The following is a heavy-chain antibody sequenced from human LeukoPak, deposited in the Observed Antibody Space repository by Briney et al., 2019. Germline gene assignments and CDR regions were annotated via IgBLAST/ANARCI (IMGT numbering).Heavy chain of an antibody. Sequence: ASVKVSCKASGYTFTSYAMNWVRQAPGQGLEWMGWINTNTGNPTYAQGFTGRFVFSLGTSVSTAYLQISSLKAEDTAVYYCARGRIRIAAAGTIWFDPWGQGTLVTVSS. CDR2: INTNTGNP. D-gene: IGHD6-13*01. J-gene: IGHJ5*02. CDR3: ARGRIRIAAAGTIWFDP. CDR1: GYTFTSYA. V-gene: IGHV7-4-1*02.